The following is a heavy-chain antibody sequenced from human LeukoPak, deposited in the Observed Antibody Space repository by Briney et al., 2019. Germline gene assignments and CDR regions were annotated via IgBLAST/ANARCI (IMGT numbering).Heavy chain of an antibody. D-gene: IGHD3-10*01. Sequence: GASVKVSCKASGYTFTGYYMHWVRQAPGQGLEWMGWINPNSGSTNYAQKFQGRVTMTRDTSISTAYMELSRLRSDDTAVYYCARVGLRVYYYGSGSPSPFDYWGQGTLVTVSS. CDR3: ARVGLRVYYYGSGSPSPFDY. J-gene: IGHJ4*02. CDR2: INPNSGST. V-gene: IGHV1-2*02. CDR1: GYTFTGYY.